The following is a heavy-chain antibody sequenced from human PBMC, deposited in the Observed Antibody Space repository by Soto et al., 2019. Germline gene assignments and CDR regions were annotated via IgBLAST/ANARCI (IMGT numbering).Heavy chain of an antibody. D-gene: IGHD3-10*01. CDR3: ARQGFGPLHGLVDV. CDR2: VHHSWGS. CDR1: GGSISSYY. V-gene: IGHV4-59*08. J-gene: IGHJ6*02. Sequence: QVQLQESGPGLVKPSETLSLSCTVSGGSISSYYWSWFRQSPGKRMAWIGYVHHSWGSSYNPSLQSRVAISLDTSKSQSSLKVTSVTATDTAVYYCARQGFGPLHGLVDVWGQGTTVTVSS.